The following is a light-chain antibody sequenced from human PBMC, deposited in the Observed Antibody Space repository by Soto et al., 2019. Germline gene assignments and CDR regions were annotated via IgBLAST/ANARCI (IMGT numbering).Light chain of an antibody. V-gene: IGKV3-11*01. CDR1: QSVSTF. J-gene: IGKJ5*01. CDR2: DAS. Sequence: EIVLTQSPDTLSLCPGERATLSCRASQSVSTFLAWYQQKPGQAPRLLIYDASDRATGIPARFSGSGSGTYFTLTISSLEPEDSAVYYCQQRSSWPPITFGQGTRLEIK. CDR3: QQRSSWPPIT.